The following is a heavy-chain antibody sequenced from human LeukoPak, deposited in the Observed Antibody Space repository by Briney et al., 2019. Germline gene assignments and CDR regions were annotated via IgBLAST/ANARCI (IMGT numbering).Heavy chain of an antibody. CDR1: GYTFTSYG. CDR2: INVGNGNT. D-gene: IGHD1-26*01. CDR3: ARDVGGSYIDY. J-gene: IGHJ4*02. V-gene: IGHV1-3*01. Sequence: ASVKVSCKASGYTFTSYGISWVRQAPGQGLEWMGWINVGNGNTKYSQKFQGRVTITRDTSATTAYMELSSLRSEDTAVYYCARDVGGSYIDYWGQGTLVTVSS.